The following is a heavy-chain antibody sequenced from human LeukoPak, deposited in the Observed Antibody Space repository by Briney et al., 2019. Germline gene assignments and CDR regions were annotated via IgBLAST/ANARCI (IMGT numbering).Heavy chain of an antibody. J-gene: IGHJ6*02. CDR2: IKQDGSEK. Sequence: TGGSLRLSYEASGFTFSSYWMSWVRQAPGKGLEWVANIKQDGSEKYYVDSVKGRFTISRDNAKNSLYLQMNSLRAEDTAVYYCARDLNSSSSWYYYYYGMDVWGQGTTVTVSS. D-gene: IGHD6-6*01. CDR3: ARDLNSSSSWYYYYYGMDV. CDR1: GFTFSSYW. V-gene: IGHV3-7*01.